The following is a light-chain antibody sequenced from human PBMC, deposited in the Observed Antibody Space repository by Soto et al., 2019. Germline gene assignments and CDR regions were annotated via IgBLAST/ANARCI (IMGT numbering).Light chain of an antibody. CDR3: QQRSNWVT. V-gene: IGKV3-11*01. CDR1: QSVSSY. Sequence: VLTQSPATLSLSPGERATLSCRASQSVSSYLAWYQQKPGQAPRLLIYDASNRATGIPARFSGSGSGTDFTLTISSLEPEDFAVYYCQQRSNWVTFGPGTKVDIK. CDR2: DAS. J-gene: IGKJ3*01.